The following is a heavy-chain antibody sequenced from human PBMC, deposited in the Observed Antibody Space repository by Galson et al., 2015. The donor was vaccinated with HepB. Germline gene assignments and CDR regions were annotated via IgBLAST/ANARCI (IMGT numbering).Heavy chain of an antibody. D-gene: IGHD4/OR15-4a*01. J-gene: IGHJ4*02. CDR2: ISANSGNT. CDR3: ARDRDYRFDY. Sequence: SCKASGGTFSTYAFNWVRQAPGQGLEWMGWISANSGNTKYAQNLQGRVTLTRDTSTSTAYLELRSLRSDDTAAYYCARDRDYRFDYWGQGTLVTVSS. V-gene: IGHV1-18*01. CDR1: GGTFSTYA.